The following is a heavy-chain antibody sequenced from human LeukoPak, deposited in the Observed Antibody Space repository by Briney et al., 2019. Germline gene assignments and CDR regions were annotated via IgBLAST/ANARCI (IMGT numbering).Heavy chain of an antibody. J-gene: IGHJ4*02. D-gene: IGHD3-3*01. CDR1: GGPISSYY. Sequence: SETLSLTCTVSGGPISSYYWSWIRQPPGKGLEWIGYIYYSGSTNYNPSLKSRVTISVDTSKNQFSLKLSSVTAADTAVYYCARGGTMVAYYDFWSGTRGFDYWGQGTLVTVSS. V-gene: IGHV4-59*01. CDR2: IYYSGST. CDR3: ARGGTMVAYYDFWSGTRGFDY.